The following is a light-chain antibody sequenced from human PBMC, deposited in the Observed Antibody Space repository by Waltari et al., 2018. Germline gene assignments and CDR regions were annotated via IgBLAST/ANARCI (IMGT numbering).Light chain of an antibody. CDR3: LSVDNTRWV. CDR2: DDY. Sequence: FMLTQPHSVSESPGKTVTISCTRARGSIDSNYVQWYQQRPGRSPTTVIYDDYQRPSGVPTRFSASSDRASNSASLTSGGLTTEDEADYYCLSVDNTRWVFGGGTKLTVL. CDR1: RGSIDSNY. J-gene: IGLJ3*02. V-gene: IGLV6-57*01.